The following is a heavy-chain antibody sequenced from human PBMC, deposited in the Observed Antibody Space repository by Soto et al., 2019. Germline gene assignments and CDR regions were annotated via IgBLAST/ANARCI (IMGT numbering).Heavy chain of an antibody. D-gene: IGHD3-16*01. CDR2: TIPIFGTT. V-gene: IGHV1-69*12. CDR1: GGTFSSYA. Sequence: QVQLVQSGAEVKKPGSSVKVSCKASGGTFSSYAISWVRQAPVQVLEWMGGTIPIFGTTNYAQKFQGRVTITADESTCTAHIGLSSPRSEDTAVYYCAVLEMDPTGGEYCMEVWGKGNTVTVS. J-gene: IGHJ6*04. CDR3: AVLEMDPTGGEYCMEV.